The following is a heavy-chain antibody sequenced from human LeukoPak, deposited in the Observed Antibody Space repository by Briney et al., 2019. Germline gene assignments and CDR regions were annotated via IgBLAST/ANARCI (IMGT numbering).Heavy chain of an antibody. V-gene: IGHV4-31*03. CDR3: ARGYDSSGYYLFDY. Sequence: SETLSLTCTVSGGSISSGGYYWSWIRQHPGKGLEWIGYIYYSGSTYYNPSLKSRVTISVDTSKNQFSLKLSSVTAADTAVYYCARGYDSSGYYLFDYWGQGTLVTVSS. CDR1: GGSISSGGYY. CDR2: IYYSGST. D-gene: IGHD3-22*01. J-gene: IGHJ4*02.